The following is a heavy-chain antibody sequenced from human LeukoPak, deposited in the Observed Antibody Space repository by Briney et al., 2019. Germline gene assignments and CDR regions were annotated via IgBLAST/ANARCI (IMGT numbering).Heavy chain of an antibody. CDR1: GFTFSSYA. D-gene: IGHD6-19*01. CDR2: ITGSSPYT. V-gene: IGHV3-23*01. CDR3: AKRLSGWYYTDY. Sequence: TGGSLRLSCAASGFTFSSYAMSWVRHPPGKGLEWVTSITGSSPYTYYADSVKGRFTISRDNSKNTLYLQMNRLRAEDTAIYYCAKRLSGWYYTDYWGQGPLVTVSS. J-gene: IGHJ4*02.